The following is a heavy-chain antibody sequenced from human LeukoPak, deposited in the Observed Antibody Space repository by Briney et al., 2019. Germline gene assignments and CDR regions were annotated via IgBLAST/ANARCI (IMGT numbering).Heavy chain of an antibody. J-gene: IGHJ4*02. CDR1: GLTFSNAW. CDR3: ARDSGYSSGWLDY. V-gene: IGHV3-23*01. Sequence: PGGSLRLSCAASGLTFSNAWMSWVRQAPGKGLEWVSVISGSGAGTYYADSVKGRFTISRDNSKNTLYLQMNSLRAEDTAVYYCARDSGYSSGWLDYWGQGTLVTVSS. CDR2: ISGSGAGT. D-gene: IGHD6-19*01.